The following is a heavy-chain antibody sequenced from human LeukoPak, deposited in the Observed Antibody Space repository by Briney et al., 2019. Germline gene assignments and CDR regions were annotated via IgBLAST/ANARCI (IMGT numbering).Heavy chain of an antibody. V-gene: IGHV3-30*18. CDR3: ANTAVAGPYYYYYDMDV. CDR2: ISYDGSNK. Sequence: PGGSLRLSCAASGFTFSSYGMHWVRQAPGKGLEWVAVISYDGSNKYYADSVKGRFTISRDNSKNALYLQMNSVRAEHTAVYYCANTAVAGPYYYYYDMDVWGQGTTVTVSS. CDR1: GFTFSSYG. D-gene: IGHD6-19*01. J-gene: IGHJ6*02.